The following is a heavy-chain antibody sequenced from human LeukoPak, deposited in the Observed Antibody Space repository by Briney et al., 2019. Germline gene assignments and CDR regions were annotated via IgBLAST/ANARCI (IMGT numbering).Heavy chain of an antibody. J-gene: IGHJ5*02. D-gene: IGHD3-10*01. CDR2: INPNSGGT. CDR1: GYTFTGYY. Sequence: GASVKVSCKASGYTFTGYYMHWVRQAPGQGLEWMGWINPNSGGTNYAQKFQGRVTMTRDTSISTAYMELSRLRSDDTAVYYCARDRPLITMVRGVTFDPWGQGTLVTVSS. CDR3: ARDRPLITMVRGVTFDP. V-gene: IGHV1-2*02.